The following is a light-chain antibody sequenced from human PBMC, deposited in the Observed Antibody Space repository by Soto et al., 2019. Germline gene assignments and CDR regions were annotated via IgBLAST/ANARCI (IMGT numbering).Light chain of an antibody. CDR1: QSVSTY. J-gene: IGKJ4*02. Sequence: ETVLTHSPATLSLSPGERATLSCSARQSVSTYLAGYQKKPGQAPRLHIYDASNRATGIPARFSGSGSGTDFTLTIRSLEPEHFAVYYLQQSRNWPLKCGGGTQVESK. CDR2: DAS. CDR3: QQSRNWPLK. V-gene: IGKV3-11*01.